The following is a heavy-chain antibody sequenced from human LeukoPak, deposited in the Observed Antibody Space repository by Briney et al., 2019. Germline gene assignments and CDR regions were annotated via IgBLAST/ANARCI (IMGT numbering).Heavy chain of an antibody. CDR3: ARGRITMIVVVPYYMDV. Sequence: SETLSLTCTVSGYSITNNYFWGWIRQSPGKGLEWIGTISRSGTTYYNPSLKSRVTISVDTSKNQFSLKLSSVTAADTAVYYCARGRITMIVVVPYYMDVWGKGTTVTVSS. CDR2: ISRSGTT. V-gene: IGHV4-38-2*02. J-gene: IGHJ6*03. D-gene: IGHD3-22*01. CDR1: GYSITNNYF.